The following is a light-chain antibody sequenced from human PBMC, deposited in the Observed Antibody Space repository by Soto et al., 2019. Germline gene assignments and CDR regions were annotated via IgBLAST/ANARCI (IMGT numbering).Light chain of an antibody. CDR1: SSDVGGYIY. CDR2: QVN. Sequence: QSVLTQPASVSGSPGQSITISCTGTSSDVGGYIYVSWYQQHPGKAPKLMIYQVNNRPSGVSNRFSGSKSGNTASLTISALQAEDEAYYYCSADTSGTTPLVFGTGTKRTVL. CDR3: SADTSGTTPLV. J-gene: IGLJ1*01. V-gene: IGLV2-14*01.